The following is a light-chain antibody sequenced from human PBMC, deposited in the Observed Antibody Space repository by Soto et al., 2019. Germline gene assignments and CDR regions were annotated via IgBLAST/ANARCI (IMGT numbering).Light chain of an antibody. CDR2: GAS. Sequence: EIVMTQSPATLSVSPGERATLSCRASQSVSSNLAWYQQTPGQAPRLLIYGASTRATGIPARFSGSRSGTEFTLTISGLESEDFAVYYCQQYVSWRSFTFGGGTKVDIK. J-gene: IGKJ4*01. CDR3: QQYVSWRSFT. V-gene: IGKV3-15*01. CDR1: QSVSSN.